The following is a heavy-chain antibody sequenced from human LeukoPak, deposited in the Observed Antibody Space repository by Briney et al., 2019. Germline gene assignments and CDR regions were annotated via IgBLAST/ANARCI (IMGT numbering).Heavy chain of an antibody. Sequence: ASVKVSCKASGGTFSSYAISWVRQAPGQGLEWMGRIIPIFGIANYAQKFQSRVTITADKSTSTAYMELSSLRSEDTAVYYCARDYGGNSELTFDYWGQGTLVTVSS. J-gene: IGHJ4*02. V-gene: IGHV1-69*04. D-gene: IGHD4-23*01. CDR1: GGTFSSYA. CDR2: IIPIFGIA. CDR3: ARDYGGNSELTFDY.